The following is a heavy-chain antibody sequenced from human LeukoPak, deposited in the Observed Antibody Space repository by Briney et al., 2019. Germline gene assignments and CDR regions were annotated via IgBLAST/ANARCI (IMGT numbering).Heavy chain of an antibody. D-gene: IGHD3-10*01. J-gene: IGHJ2*01. CDR3: ATRYGSGSPISYLDL. Sequence: ASVKVSYKASGYTFTGYYMHWVRQAPGQGLEWMGWINPNNGDTHYPQTFQARVTMTRDTSISTAYMELSRLRSDDTAMYYCATRYGSGSPISYLDLWGRGTLVTVSS. V-gene: IGHV1-2*02. CDR2: INPNNGDT. CDR1: GYTFTGYY.